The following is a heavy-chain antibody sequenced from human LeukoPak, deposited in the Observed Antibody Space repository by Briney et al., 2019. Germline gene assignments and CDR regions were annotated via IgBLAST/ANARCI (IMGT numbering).Heavy chain of an antibody. CDR3: ARDLNY. CDR2: TESGGNT. J-gene: IGHJ4*02. CDR1: GFTVSRNY. D-gene: IGHD3-9*01. V-gene: IGHV3-53*01. Sequence: GGSLRLSCAASGFTVSRNYMSWVRQAPGKGLEWVSVTESGGNTDSADSVKGRFTISRDNSKNTLYLQMNSLRAEDTAVYYCARDLNYWGQGTLVTVSS.